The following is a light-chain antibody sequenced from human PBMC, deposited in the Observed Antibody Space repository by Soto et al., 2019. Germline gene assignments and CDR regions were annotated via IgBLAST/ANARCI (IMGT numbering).Light chain of an antibody. CDR3: QQYNNWPRT. CDR1: QSVSSY. V-gene: IGKV3-15*01. J-gene: IGKJ1*01. Sequence: IVMTPSPATLSVSPWDRATLSCRASQSVSSYLAWYQQKPGQAPRLLIYGASIRATNIPVRFSGSGSGTEFTLTISSLQSEDYAVYYCQQYNNWPRTFGQGTKVDI. CDR2: GAS.